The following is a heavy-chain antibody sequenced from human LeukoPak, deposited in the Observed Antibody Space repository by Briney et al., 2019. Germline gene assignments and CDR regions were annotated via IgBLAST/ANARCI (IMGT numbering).Heavy chain of an antibody. Sequence: GASVKVSCKASGYSFTGHYMHWVRQAPGQGLEWMGWINPKSGGTNYQGRVTMTRDTSISTAYMELSSLRSEDMAVYYCARGSSRGNWSFDLWGRGTLVTVSS. J-gene: IGHJ2*01. CDR2: INPKSGGT. CDR1: GYSFTGHY. CDR3: ARGSSRGNWSFDL. V-gene: IGHV1-2*02. D-gene: IGHD6-13*01.